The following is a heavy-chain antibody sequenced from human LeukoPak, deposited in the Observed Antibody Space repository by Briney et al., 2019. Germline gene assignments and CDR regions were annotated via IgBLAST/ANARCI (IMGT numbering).Heavy chain of an antibody. CDR1: GFTFTNHD. CDR3: AREGSDEFADI. D-gene: IGHD3-10*01. CDR2: INPAGRT. Sequence: GGSLRLSCAASGFTFTNHDMHWVRQETGKGLEWVSAINPAGRTYYADSVRGRFIISRENAKNSFYLQLNSLRVEDTAIYYCAREGSDEFADIWGQGTFATVSS. J-gene: IGHJ3*02. V-gene: IGHV3-13*01.